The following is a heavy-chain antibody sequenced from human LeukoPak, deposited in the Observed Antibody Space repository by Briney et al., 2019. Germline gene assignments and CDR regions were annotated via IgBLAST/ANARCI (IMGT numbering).Heavy chain of an antibody. V-gene: IGHV3-23*01. D-gene: IGHD6-19*01. J-gene: IGHJ4*02. Sequence: QAGGSLRLSCAASGFTFSSYAMSWVRQAPGKGLEWVSAISGSGGSTYYADSVKGRFTISRDNSKNTLYLQMNSLRAEDTAVYYCAKIVSSRGRPIDYWGQGTLVTVSS. CDR1: GFTFSSYA. CDR2: ISGSGGST. CDR3: AKIVSSRGRPIDY.